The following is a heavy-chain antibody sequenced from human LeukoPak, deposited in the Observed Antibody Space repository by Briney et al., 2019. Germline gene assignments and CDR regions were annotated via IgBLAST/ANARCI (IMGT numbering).Heavy chain of an antibody. V-gene: IGHV4-34*01. D-gene: IGHD6-19*01. CDR3: ARVIFSVAGTGGYYYYYYMDV. CDR1: GGSFSAYY. Sequence: PSETLSLTCAVYGGSFSAYYWSWIRQPPGKGLEWIGEINHSGSTNYNPSLKSRVTISVDTSKNQFSLKLSSVTAADTAVYYCARVIFSVAGTGGYYYYYYMDVWGKGTTVTVSS. CDR2: INHSGST. J-gene: IGHJ6*03.